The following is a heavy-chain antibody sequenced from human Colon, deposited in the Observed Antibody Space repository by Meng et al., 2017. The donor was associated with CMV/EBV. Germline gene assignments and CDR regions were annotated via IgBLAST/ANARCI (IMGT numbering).Heavy chain of an antibody. CDR2: INHSGST. D-gene: IGHD6-13*01. CDR1: GGSFNGYY. Sequence: YGGSFNGYYWSWIRQPPGKGLEWIGEINHSGSTNYNPSLKSRVTISVDTSKNQFSLKLSSVTAADTAVYYCARPQTPYSSSWYPYFDLWGRGTLVTVSS. V-gene: IGHV4-34*01. J-gene: IGHJ2*01. CDR3: ARPQTPYSSSWYPYFDL.